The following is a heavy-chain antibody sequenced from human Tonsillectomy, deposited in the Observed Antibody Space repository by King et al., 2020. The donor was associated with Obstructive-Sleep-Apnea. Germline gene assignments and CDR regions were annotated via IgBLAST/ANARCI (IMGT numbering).Heavy chain of an antibody. D-gene: IGHD2-15*01. CDR1: GFTFNNAW. Sequence: VQLVESGGGLVKPGGSLRLSCAASGFTFNNAWMSWVRQAPGKGLEWVGRIKSKTDGGTTDYAAPAKGRFTISRDDSKNTLYLQMNSLKSEDTAVYYCTTDELYGSCGNWFDPWGQGTLVTVSS. V-gene: IGHV3-15*01. CDR3: TTDELYGSCGNWFDP. J-gene: IGHJ5*02. CDR2: IKSKTDGGTT.